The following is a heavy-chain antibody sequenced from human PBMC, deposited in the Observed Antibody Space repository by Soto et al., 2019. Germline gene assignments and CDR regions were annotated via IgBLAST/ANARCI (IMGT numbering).Heavy chain of an antibody. D-gene: IGHD5-12*01. Sequence: QVQLVQSGAEVKKPGSSVKVSCKASGGTFSSYAISWVRQAPGQGLEWMGGIIPIFGTANYAQKFQGRVTIPADESTSTAYMELSSLRSEDTAVYYCARGGRDGYKSGVPFDLWGRGTLVTVSS. CDR3: ARGGRDGYKSGVPFDL. CDR1: GGTFSSYA. CDR2: IIPIFGTA. V-gene: IGHV1-69*01. J-gene: IGHJ2*01.